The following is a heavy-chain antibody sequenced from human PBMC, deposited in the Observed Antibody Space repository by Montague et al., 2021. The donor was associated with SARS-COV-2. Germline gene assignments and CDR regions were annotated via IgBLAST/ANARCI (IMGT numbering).Heavy chain of an antibody. J-gene: IGHJ3*01. CDR1: GYSLSQTT. CDR2: FDPEHGET. V-gene: IGHV1-24*01. CDR3: ATESIAGVVIYAFAF. Sequence: SGKVSCKVSGYSLSQTTIHWVRQAPGKGLEWMGSFDPEHGETVYTQKFQGRVTMTEDPSTETAYLELSNLISDDTAVYYCATESIAGVVIYAFAFWGQGTLVTVSS. D-gene: IGHD3-3*01.